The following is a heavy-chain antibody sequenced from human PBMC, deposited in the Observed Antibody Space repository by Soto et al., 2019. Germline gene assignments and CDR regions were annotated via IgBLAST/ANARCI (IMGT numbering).Heavy chain of an antibody. CDR3: AKGGADHHARAGTKIGFDA. CDR1: GFTFSSYA. D-gene: IGHD1-7*01. Sequence: GGSLRLSCSASGFTFSSYAMSWVRQAPGKGLEWVSAISGSGGSTYYADSVKGRFTISRDNSKNTLYLQMNSLRAEDTAVYYGAKGGADHHARAGTKIGFDAWGQGALVTV. CDR2: ISGSGGST. J-gene: IGHJ5*02. V-gene: IGHV3-23*01.